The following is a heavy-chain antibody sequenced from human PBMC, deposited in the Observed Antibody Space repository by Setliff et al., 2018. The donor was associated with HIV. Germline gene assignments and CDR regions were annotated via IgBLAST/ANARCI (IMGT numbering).Heavy chain of an antibody. D-gene: IGHD3-10*01. CDR1: DDPISSYY. Sequence: WETLSLTCYVTDDPISSYYWSWVRQPAGKGLEWIGRLYVSGDTNYNPSLKSRVTMSLDTSKKHFSLKLKSVTAADTAVYYCAREDYYAGGSNYWGQGTLVTVSS. CDR2: LYVSGDT. J-gene: IGHJ4*02. CDR3: AREDYYAGGSNY. V-gene: IGHV4-4*07.